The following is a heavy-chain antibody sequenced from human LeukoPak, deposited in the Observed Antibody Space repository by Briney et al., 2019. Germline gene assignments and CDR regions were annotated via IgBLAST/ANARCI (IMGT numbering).Heavy chain of an antibody. J-gene: IGHJ4*02. D-gene: IGHD3-10*01. Sequence: ASVTVSCKASGYTFTSYYMHWVRQAPGQGLEWMGIINPSGGSTSYAQKFQGRVTMTRDTSTSTVYMELSSLRSEDTAVYYCAREGDYGSGSYWYFDYWGQGTLVTVSS. CDR2: INPSGGST. V-gene: IGHV1-46*01. CDR1: GYTFTSYY. CDR3: AREGDYGSGSYWYFDY.